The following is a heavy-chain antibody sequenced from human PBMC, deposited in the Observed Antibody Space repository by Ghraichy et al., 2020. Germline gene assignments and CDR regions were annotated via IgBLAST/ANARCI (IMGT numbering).Heavy chain of an antibody. D-gene: IGHD3-22*01. Sequence: GGSLRLSCAASGSTFSSYAMNWVRQAPGKGLEWVSGISGSGGSTYYADSVKGRFTISRDNSKNTLYLQMNSLRAEDTAVYYCAKDRHHDNSGYYVYQRGMDVWGQGTTVTVSS. CDR2: ISGSGGST. J-gene: IGHJ6*02. CDR3: AKDRHHDNSGYYVYQRGMDV. V-gene: IGHV3-23*01. CDR1: GSTFSSYA.